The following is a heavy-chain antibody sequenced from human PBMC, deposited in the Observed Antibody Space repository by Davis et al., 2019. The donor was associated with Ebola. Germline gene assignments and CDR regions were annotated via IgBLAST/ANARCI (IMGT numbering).Heavy chain of an antibody. Sequence: ASVKVPCKASGYTFTSYYMHWVRQAPGQGLEWMGIINPSGGSTSYAQKFRGRVTITAVESTGTAYMELSSLRSEDTAVYYCARESGEHTSMAKPFDYWGQGTLVTVSS. CDR1: GYTFTSYY. D-gene: IGHD5-18*01. V-gene: IGHV1-46*01. J-gene: IGHJ4*02. CDR2: INPSGGST. CDR3: ARESGEHTSMAKPFDY.